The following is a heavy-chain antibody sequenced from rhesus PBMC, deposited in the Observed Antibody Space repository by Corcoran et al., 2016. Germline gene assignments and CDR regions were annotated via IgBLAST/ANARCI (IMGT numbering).Heavy chain of an antibody. CDR3: ALLAYGSGGVCYPEYFEF. CDR1: GFSLSTSGMG. Sequence: TLTLTCTFSGFSLSTSGMGVGWIRQPSRKTLEWLAHIYWNDDKYYSKSLKSRLTISKDTSKNQVVLTMTNMDPVDTATYYCALLAYGSGGVCYPEYFEFWGQGALVTVSS. CDR2: IYWNDDK. J-gene: IGHJ1*01. V-gene: IGHV2-1*01. D-gene: IGHD2-39*02.